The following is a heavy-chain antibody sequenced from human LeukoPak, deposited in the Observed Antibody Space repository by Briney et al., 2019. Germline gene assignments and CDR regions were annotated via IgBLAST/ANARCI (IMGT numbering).Heavy chain of an antibody. J-gene: IGHJ1*01. V-gene: IGHV1-24*01. Sequence: ASVKVSCKVSGYTLTELSMHWVRQAPGKGLEWMGGFDPEDDETIHAQKFQGRVTMAEDTSTDTAYMELSSLRSEDTAVYYCATYSAGSSGWEDEYFQHWGQGTLVTVSS. CDR1: GYTLTELS. CDR2: FDPEDDET. CDR3: ATYSAGSSGWEDEYFQH. D-gene: IGHD6-19*01.